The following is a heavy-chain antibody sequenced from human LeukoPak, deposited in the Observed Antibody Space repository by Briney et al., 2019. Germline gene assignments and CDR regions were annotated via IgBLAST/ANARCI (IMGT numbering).Heavy chain of an antibody. CDR2: TYYTGST. Sequence: LSLPCTVAGGSISSSSYYRGWMRPPPGKGVEWIGSTYYTGSTYYNPSLKSLVSISLHTSKNQFSLNLSSVTAADTAVYFCAMSIAAPPPHFDYWGQGTLVTVSS. J-gene: IGHJ4*02. CDR3: AMSIAAPPPHFDY. V-gene: IGHV4-39*07. CDR1: GGSISSSSYY. D-gene: IGHD6-6*01.